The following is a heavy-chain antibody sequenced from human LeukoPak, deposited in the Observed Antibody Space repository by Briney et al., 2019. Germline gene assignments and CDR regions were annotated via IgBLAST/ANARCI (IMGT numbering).Heavy chain of an antibody. CDR2: IWYDGSNK. D-gene: IGHD1-26*01. CDR3: ATDSRIVGATGASDI. CDR1: GFTFSSYG. V-gene: IGHV3-30*02. Sequence: GGSLRLSCAASGFTFSSYGMHWVRQAPGKGLEWVAVIWYDGSNKYYADSVKGRFTISRDNSKNTLYLQMNSLRAEDTAVYYCATDSRIVGATGASDIWGQGTMVTVSS. J-gene: IGHJ3*02.